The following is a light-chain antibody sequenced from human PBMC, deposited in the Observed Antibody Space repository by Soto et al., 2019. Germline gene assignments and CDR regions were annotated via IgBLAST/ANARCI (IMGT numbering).Light chain of an antibody. CDR3: QQYNNWPPVT. Sequence: EIVMTQSPVTLSVSPGERVTLSCTASQSVSNNLAWYQQKSGQAPRLLIYAASTRVTGIPARFSGSGSGTEFTLTISSLQSEDFAIHYCQQYNNWPPVTFGKGKRLYIK. CDR2: AAS. CDR1: QSVSNN. J-gene: IGKJ5*01. V-gene: IGKV3-15*01.